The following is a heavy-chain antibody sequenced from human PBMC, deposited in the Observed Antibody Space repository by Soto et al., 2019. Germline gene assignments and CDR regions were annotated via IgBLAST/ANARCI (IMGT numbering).Heavy chain of an antibody. D-gene: IGHD3-10*01. CDR3: ARNVGSSGSSRWFDT. V-gene: IGHV3-33*01. CDR1: GVTLSNYG. Sequence: QVQLVESGGGVVQPGRSLTLSCVASGVTLSNYGMHWVRQAPGKGLEWVAVIWYEGTATYSVDSVKGRFSISRDNAKNELCLQLSSLRAEDTAVYYCARNVGSSGSSRWFDTWGQGTLVTVSS. CDR2: IWYEGTAT. J-gene: IGHJ5*02.